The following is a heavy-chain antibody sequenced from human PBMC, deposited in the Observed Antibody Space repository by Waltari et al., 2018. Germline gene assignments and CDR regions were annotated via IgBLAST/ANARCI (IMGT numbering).Heavy chain of an antibody. CDR3: TTPRALRWNMDV. CDR2: IISKANSYAT. V-gene: IGHV3-73*01. Sequence: EVQLVESGGGLVQHGGSLKLPCAASGFTFSGSAMHWVRQASGKGLVGVGRIISKANSYATAYAASVKGRFTISRDDSKNTAYLQMNILKTEDTAVYYCTTPRALRWNMDVWGKGTTVTVSS. D-gene: IGHD4-17*01. J-gene: IGHJ6*03. CDR1: GFTFSGSA.